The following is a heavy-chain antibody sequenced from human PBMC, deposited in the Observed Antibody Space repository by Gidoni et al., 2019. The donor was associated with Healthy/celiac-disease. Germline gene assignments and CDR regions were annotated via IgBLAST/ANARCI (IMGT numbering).Heavy chain of an antibody. CDR3: AREGYYYGSGSNYGMDV. J-gene: IGHJ6*02. CDR2: INPNSGGT. Sequence: QVQLVQSGAEVKKPGASVKVSCKASGYTFTGYYMHWVRQAPGQGLEWMGWINPNSGGTNYAQKFQGWVTMTRDTSISTAYMELSRLRSDDTAVYYCAREGYYYGSGSNYGMDVWGQGTTVTVSS. CDR1: GYTFTGYY. V-gene: IGHV1-2*04. D-gene: IGHD3-10*01.